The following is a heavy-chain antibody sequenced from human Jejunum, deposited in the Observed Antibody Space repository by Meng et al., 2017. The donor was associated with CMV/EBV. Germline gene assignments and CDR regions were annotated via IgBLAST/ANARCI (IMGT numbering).Heavy chain of an antibody. V-gene: IGHV1-18*01. CDR3: ARIPVTSGSSYGLDV. CDR2: VSAYNGDT. Sequence: YTFSPYAIAWVRQAPGRGLEWMGWVSAYNGDTNYAHQLHGRVTMTTDTSTTTAYMELRSLRSDDTGVYYCARIPVTSGSSYGLDVWGQGTTVTVSS. J-gene: IGHJ6*02. D-gene: IGHD4-17*01. CDR1: YTFSPYA.